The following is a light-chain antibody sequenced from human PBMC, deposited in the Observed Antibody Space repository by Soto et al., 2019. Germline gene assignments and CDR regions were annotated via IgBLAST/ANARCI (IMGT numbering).Light chain of an antibody. Sequence: EIVLTQSPASLSLSPGERATLSCRASQSISGYLGRYQQKPGQAPRLLTYADSNRATGIPARFSGSGSGRDFTLTISSLEPEDFSVYYCQQRYNWPITFGQGTRLEIK. CDR2: ADS. V-gene: IGKV3-11*02. CDR3: QQRYNWPIT. J-gene: IGKJ5*01. CDR1: QSISGY.